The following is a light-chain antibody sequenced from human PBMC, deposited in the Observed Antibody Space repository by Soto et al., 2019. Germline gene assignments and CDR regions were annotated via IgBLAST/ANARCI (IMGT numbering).Light chain of an antibody. CDR2: EVS. V-gene: IGLV2-14*01. CDR1: SSDVGGYNY. CDR3: SSYTSSSTHWV. Sequence: QSVLTQPASVSGSPGQSITISCTGTSSDVGGYNYVSWYQQHPGKAPKLMIYEVSNRPSGVSNRFSGSKSGNTASLTISGLQAEDEAEYYCSSYTSSSTHWVFGGGTQLTVL. J-gene: IGLJ3*02.